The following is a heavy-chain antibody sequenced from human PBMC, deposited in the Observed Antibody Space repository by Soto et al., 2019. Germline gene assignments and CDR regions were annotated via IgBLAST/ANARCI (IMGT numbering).Heavy chain of an antibody. V-gene: IGHV1-45*02. CDR3: ASGRYDASGYFDY. CDR1: GHTFTYVY. J-gene: IGHJ4*02. Sequence: VQDSCHGSGHTFTYVYRHLERQAPGQALECMGWITPFNGNTKYAQKFQDRVTFTGDTSLNTAYMELSSLRSDDTAMFYCASGRYDASGYFDYWGQGTLVTVSS. D-gene: IGHD3-22*01. CDR2: ITPFNGNT.